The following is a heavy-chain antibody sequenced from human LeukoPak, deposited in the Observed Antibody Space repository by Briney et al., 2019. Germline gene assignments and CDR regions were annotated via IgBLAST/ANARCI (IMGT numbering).Heavy chain of an antibody. V-gene: IGHV3-30*18. CDR1: GFTFSSYG. CDR2: ISYDGSNK. D-gene: IGHD6-19*01. J-gene: IGHJ3*02. Sequence: PGGSLRLSCAASGFTFSSYGMHWVRQAPGKGLEWVAVISYDGSNKYYADSVKGRFTISRDNSKNTLYLQMNSLRAEDTAVYYYAKAIGYSSGWCGAIWAFDIWGQGTMVTVSS. CDR3: AKAIGYSSGWCGAIWAFDI.